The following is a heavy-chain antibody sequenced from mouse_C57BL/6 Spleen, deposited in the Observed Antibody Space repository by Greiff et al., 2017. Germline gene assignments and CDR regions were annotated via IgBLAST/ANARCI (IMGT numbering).Heavy chain of an antibody. V-gene: IGHV1-59*01. J-gene: IGHJ3*01. CDR2: IDPSDSYT. D-gene: IGHD1-1*01. Sequence: QVQLQQPGAELVRPGTSVQLSCKASGYTFTSYWMHWVKQSPGQGLEWIGVIDPSDSYTNYNQKFKGKATLTVDTSASTAYMQLSSLTSEDSAVYYCARNYGSRQDWFAYWGQGTLVTVSA. CDR1: GYTFTSYW. CDR3: ARNYGSRQDWFAY.